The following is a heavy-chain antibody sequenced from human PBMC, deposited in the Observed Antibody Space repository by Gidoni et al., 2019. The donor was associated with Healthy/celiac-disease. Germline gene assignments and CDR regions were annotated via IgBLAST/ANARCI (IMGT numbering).Heavy chain of an antibody. CDR1: GFTFSSYA. V-gene: IGHV3-64D*06. CDR2: ISSNGGST. CDR3: VKETPSTIAAAGSEASPNFDY. D-gene: IGHD6-13*01. Sequence: EVQLVESGGGLVQPGGSLRLSCSASGFTFSSYAMPWVRQAPGKGLEYVSAISSNGGSTYYADSVKGRFTISRDNSKNTLYLQMSSLRAEDTAVYYCVKETPSTIAAAGSEASPNFDYWGQGTLVTVSS. J-gene: IGHJ4*02.